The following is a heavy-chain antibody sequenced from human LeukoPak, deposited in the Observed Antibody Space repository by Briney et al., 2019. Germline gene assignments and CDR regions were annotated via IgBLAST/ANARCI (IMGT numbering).Heavy chain of an antibody. J-gene: IGHJ6*03. CDR2: INPSGGST. CDR3: ARAGNSGSYYFFGYMDV. D-gene: IGHD1-26*01. CDR1: GYTFTSYY. V-gene: IGHV1-46*01. Sequence: ASVKVSCKASGYTFTSYYMHWVRQAPGQGLEWMGIINPSGGSTSYAQKFQGRVTMTRDTSTSTVYVELSSLRSEDTAVYYCARAGNSGSYYFFGYMDVWGKGTTVTVSS.